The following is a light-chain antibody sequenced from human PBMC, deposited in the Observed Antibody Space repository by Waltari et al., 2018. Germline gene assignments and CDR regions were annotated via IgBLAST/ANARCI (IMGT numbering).Light chain of an antibody. J-gene: IGKJ4*01. Sequence: DFVMTQSPDSLAVSLRERATINCRSIQSVLSNNQNYLAWYQQNPGQPPNLLIYWASTRASGVPDRFGGSGSGTDFTLTISSLQAEDVAVYYCQQHHSAPLTFGGGTKVEI. CDR2: WAS. CDR1: QSVLSNNQNY. V-gene: IGKV4-1*01. CDR3: QQHHSAPLT.